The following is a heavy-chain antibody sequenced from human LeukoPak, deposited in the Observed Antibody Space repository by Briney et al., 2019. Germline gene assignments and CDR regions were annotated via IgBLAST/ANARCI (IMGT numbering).Heavy chain of an antibody. Sequence: GGSLRVSCAASGFTFSRYLMTWVRQAPGQGLEWVASISQDGSEKKYSDSVKGRFTISRDNAKNSVFLQMNSLRAEDTAVYYCARGGLFTSRAAPATFDNWGQGTLVTVSS. CDR1: GFTFSRYL. CDR2: ISQDGSEK. CDR3: ARGGLFTSRAAPATFDN. V-gene: IGHV3-7*04. J-gene: IGHJ4*02. D-gene: IGHD2-8*02.